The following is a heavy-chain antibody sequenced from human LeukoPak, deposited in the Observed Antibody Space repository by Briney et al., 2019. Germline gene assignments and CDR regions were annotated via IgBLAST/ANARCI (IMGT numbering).Heavy chain of an antibody. CDR3: ARDRGPLNDDGFDY. V-gene: IGHV4-4*07. J-gene: IGHJ4*02. CDR2: IYISGST. D-gene: IGHD1-1*01. Sequence: SETLSLTCTVSGGSISSYYWSWIRQPAGKGLEWIGRIYISGSTNYNPSLKSRVTMSVDTSKNQFSLKLSSVIAADTAVYYCARDRGPLNDDGFDYWGQGTLVTVSS. CDR1: GGSISSYY.